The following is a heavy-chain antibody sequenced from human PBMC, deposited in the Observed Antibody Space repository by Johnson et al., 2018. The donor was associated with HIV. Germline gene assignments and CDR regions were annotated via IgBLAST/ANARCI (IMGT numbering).Heavy chain of an antibody. J-gene: IGHJ3*02. CDR2: ISYDGSHN. CDR3: ARRFFPGITVALDAFDI. Sequence: QVQLVESGGGVVQPGRSLRLSCAASGFTFSSYAMHWVRQAPGKGLAWVAVISYDGSHNYYADSVTGRFTISRDNSKNSLYLQMNSLRAEDTAVYYCARRFFPGITVALDAFDIWGQGTMVTASS. CDR1: GFTFSSYA. D-gene: IGHD6-19*01. V-gene: IGHV3-30-3*01.